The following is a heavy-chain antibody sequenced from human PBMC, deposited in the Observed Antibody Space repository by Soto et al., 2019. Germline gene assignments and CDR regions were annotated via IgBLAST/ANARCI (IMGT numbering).Heavy chain of an antibody. Sequence: ASVKVSCKASGYTSADFGISWVRQAPGQGLEWMGWVSGNNGASNPAPKVQGRITMTLDTSTGVSYMALRSLRSDDTAIYYCVRDQKYFRVNGNWFGSWGQGTLVTVCS. J-gene: IGHJ5*01. CDR3: VRDQKYFRVNGNWFGS. V-gene: IGHV1-18*04. D-gene: IGHD2-2*01. CDR1: GYTSADFG. CDR2: VSGNNGAS.